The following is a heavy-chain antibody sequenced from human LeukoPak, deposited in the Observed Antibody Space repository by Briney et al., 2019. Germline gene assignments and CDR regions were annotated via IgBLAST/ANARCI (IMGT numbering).Heavy chain of an antibody. CDR2: INWSGGET. CDR3: VRHERGVYYYYYIDV. V-gene: IGHV3-20*04. CDR1: GFTFDDYG. Sequence: GGSLRLSCAASGFTFDDYGMSWVRQAPGKGLEWVSGINWSGGETDYADSVKGGFIISRDNAKNSLYLQMSALTVDDTAVYYCVRHERGVYYYYYIDVWGEGTTVIVSS. J-gene: IGHJ6*03. D-gene: IGHD3-10*01.